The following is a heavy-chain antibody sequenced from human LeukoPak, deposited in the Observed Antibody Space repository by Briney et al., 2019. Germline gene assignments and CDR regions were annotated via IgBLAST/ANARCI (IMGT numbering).Heavy chain of an antibody. CDR1: GFTVSSNY. Sequence: GGSLRLSCAASGFTVSSNYMSWVRQAPGKGLEWVSVIYSGGSTYYADSVRGRFTISRDSSKNTLYLQMNSLRVEDTAVYYCARVPGYSWGQGTLVTVSS. V-gene: IGHV3-53*01. D-gene: IGHD6-13*01. J-gene: IGHJ4*02. CDR2: IYSGGST. CDR3: ARVPGYS.